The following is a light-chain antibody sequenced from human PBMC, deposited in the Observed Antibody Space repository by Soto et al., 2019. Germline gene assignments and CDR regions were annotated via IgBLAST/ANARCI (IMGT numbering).Light chain of an antibody. Sequence: EIVLTQSPATLSLSLGERATLSCRASQSLSGYLAWYQHRPGQAPRLPIYAASHRATGIADMLTGSGSGTDITLIISRLEPEDSAVYYCQDRGNWPIFTFGGGTEVDIK. CDR2: AAS. CDR1: QSLSGY. V-gene: IGKV3-11*01. CDR3: QDRGNWPIFT. J-gene: IGKJ4*01.